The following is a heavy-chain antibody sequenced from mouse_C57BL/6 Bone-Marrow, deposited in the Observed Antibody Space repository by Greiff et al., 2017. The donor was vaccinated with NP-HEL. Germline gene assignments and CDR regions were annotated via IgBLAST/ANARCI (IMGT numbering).Heavy chain of an antibody. CDR2: IDPSDSYT. V-gene: IGHV1-50*01. D-gene: IGHD1-1*01. J-gene: IGHJ4*01. CDR1: GYTFTSYW. CDR3: ARRYYGSSWSYAMDY. Sequence: QVQLQQPGAELVKPGASVKLSCKASGYTFTSYWMQWVKQRPGQGLEWIGEIDPSDSYTNYNQKFKGKATLTVDTSSSTAYMQLSSLTSEDSAVYYCARRYYGSSWSYAMDYWGQGTSVTVSS.